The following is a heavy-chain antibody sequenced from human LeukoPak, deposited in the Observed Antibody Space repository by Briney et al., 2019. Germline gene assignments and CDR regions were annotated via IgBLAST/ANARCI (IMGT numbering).Heavy chain of an antibody. CDR1: GYTVSGFL. J-gene: IGHJ4*02. D-gene: IGHD6-25*01. Sequence: GGSLRLSCAASGYTVSGFLMTWVRQAPGMGLQWVSVIYGGGSTDYADSVKGRFTISRDNSKNTLYLQMNSLRAEDTAVYYCARGHSGAWAYFFDFWGQGTLVTVSS. CDR3: ARGHSGAWAYFFDF. V-gene: IGHV3-53*01. CDR2: IYGGGST.